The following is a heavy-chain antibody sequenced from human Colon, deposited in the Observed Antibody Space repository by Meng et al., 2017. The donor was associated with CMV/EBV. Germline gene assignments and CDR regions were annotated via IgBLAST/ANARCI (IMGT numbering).Heavy chain of an antibody. CDR1: GFTFSYAW. CDR2: IRSKTNGGTT. V-gene: IGHV3-15*01. CDR3: TTAHSSVRDY. D-gene: IGHD3-10*02. J-gene: IGHJ4*02. Sequence: GGSLRLSCTASGFTFSYAWMTWVRQAPGKGLEWVGRIRSKTNGGTTDYAAPVKARFTISRDDSRDTLYLQMNSLKSEDTAVYYCTTAHSSVRDYWGQGTLVTVSS.